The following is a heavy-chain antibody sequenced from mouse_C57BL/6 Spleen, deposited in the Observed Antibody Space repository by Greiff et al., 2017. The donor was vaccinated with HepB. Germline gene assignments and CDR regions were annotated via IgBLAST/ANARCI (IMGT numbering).Heavy chain of an antibody. J-gene: IGHJ1*03. CDR2: IDPSDSYT. CDR3: ARDCGSPI. CDR1: GYTFTSYW. D-gene: IGHD1-1*01. Sequence: QVQLQQPGAELVMPGASVKLSCKASGYTFTSYWMHWVKQRPGQGLEWIGEIDPSDSYTNYNQKFKGKSTLTVDKSSSTAYMQLSSLTSEDSAVYYCARDCGSPIWGTGTTVTVSS. V-gene: IGHV1-69*01.